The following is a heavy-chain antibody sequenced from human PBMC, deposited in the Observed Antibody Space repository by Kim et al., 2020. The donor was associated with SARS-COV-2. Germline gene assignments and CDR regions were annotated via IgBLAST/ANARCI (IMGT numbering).Heavy chain of an antibody. V-gene: IGHV3-48*03. CDR2: ISSSGSTI. CDR3: ASIAVAGAESYGMDV. CDR1: GFTFSSYE. D-gene: IGHD6-19*01. J-gene: IGHJ6*02. Sequence: GGSLRLSCAASGFTFSSYEMNWVRQAPGKGLEWVSYISSSGSTIYYADSVKGRFTISRDNAKNSLYLQMSSLRDEDTAVYYCASIAVAGAESYGMDVWFRGTTVTVSS.